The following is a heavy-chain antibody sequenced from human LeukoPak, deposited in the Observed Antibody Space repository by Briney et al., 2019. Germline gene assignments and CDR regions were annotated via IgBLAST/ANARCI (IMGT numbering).Heavy chain of an antibody. V-gene: IGHV1-18*01. CDR2: ISAYNGNT. D-gene: IGHD1-14*01. CDR1: GYTFTSYG. J-gene: IGHJ4*02. Sequence: ASVKVTCKASGYTFTSYGISWVRQAPGRGLEWMGWISAYNGNTNYAQKFQGRVTMTTDTSTSTAYMELRSLRSDDTAVYYCARDRSSGTYYFDYWGQGTLVTVSS. CDR3: ARDRSSGTYYFDY.